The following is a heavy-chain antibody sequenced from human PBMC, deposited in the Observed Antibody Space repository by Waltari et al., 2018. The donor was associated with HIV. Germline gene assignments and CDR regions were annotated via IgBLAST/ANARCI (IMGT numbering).Heavy chain of an antibody. V-gene: IGHV3-73*01. Sequence: EVQLVESGGGLVQHGGSLKVSCAASGFTFSYSPIHWVRQASGRGLEWVGRITSKGDNYATAYAASVKGRFTISRDDSKNTADLQMNSLKTEDTAIYYCALYGFGPRYYGMDVWGQGTTVTVSS. J-gene: IGHJ6*02. CDR2: ITSKGDNYAT. CDR1: GFTFSYSP. CDR3: ALYGFGPRYYGMDV. D-gene: IGHD2-8*01.